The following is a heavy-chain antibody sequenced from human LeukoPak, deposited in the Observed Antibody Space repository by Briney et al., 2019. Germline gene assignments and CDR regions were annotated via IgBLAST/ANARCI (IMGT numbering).Heavy chain of an antibody. Sequence: PVGSLRLSCAASRLSFITYDIHWVRPATGGGLEWVSGIGKSGDTYYVGSVKGRFTISRDNAKTPLYLQMNSLRSGDTAVYYCARGAYTGFDVWGQGTVVTVSS. V-gene: IGHV3-13*04. CDR2: IGKSGDT. D-gene: IGHD5-12*01. CDR3: ARGAYTGFDV. J-gene: IGHJ3*01. CDR1: RLSFITYD.